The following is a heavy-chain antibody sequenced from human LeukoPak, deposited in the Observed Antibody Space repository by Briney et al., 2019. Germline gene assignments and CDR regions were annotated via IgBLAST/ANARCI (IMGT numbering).Heavy chain of an antibody. J-gene: IGHJ4*02. CDR1: GFTSTNLE. D-gene: IGHD6-19*01. V-gene: IGHV3-48*03. CDR2: ISSSGNFI. Sequence: GSLRLSCAISGFTSTNLEMSWVRQAPGKGLEWISYISSSGNFIFYADSVKGRFTISRDNAKKSLYLQMNSLRAEDTAVYYCARDGKGLAYYFDYWGQGTLVTVSS. CDR3: ARDGKGLAYYFDY.